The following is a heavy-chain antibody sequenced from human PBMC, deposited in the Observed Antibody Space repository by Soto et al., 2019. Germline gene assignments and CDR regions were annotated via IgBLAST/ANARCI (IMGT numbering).Heavy chain of an antibody. CDR1: GYIFTGYY. CDR2: INPNSGGT. J-gene: IGHJ6*02. V-gene: IGHV1-2*02. Sequence: ASVKVSCKASGYIFTGYYMHWVRQAPGQGLEWMGWINPNSGGTNYAQKFQGRVTMTRDTSISTAYMELSRLRSDDTAVYYCARVTPYYYYGMDVWGQGTTVTVSS. CDR3: ARVTPYYYYGMDV. D-gene: IGHD1-20*01.